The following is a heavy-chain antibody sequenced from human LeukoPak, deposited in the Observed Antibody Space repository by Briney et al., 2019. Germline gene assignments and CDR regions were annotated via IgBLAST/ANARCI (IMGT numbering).Heavy chain of an antibody. J-gene: IGHJ4*02. CDR2: IYTSGST. CDR1: GGSISSYY. V-gene: IGHV4-4*07. CDR3: ARDQRLGYYYDSSGPKYYFDY. Sequence: SETLSLTCTVSGGSISSYYWSWIRQPAGKGLEWIGRIYTSGSTNYNPSLKSRVTMSVDTSKNQFSLKLSSVTAADTAVYYCARDQRLGYYYDSSGPKYYFDYWGQGTLVTVSS. D-gene: IGHD3-22*01.